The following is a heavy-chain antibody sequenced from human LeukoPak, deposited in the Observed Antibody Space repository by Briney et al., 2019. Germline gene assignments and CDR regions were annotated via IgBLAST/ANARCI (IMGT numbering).Heavy chain of an antibody. CDR1: GYSFNSYW. J-gene: IGHJ4*02. Sequence: GESLKISCQGSGYSFNSYWIAWARQMPGKSLEWMGIIYPGDSDTRYSPSFQGQITISADKSINTAYLRWSSMKASDTAMYYRARAYYCGGGSCKLEYWGQGTLVTVSS. CDR3: ARAYYCGGGSCKLEY. CDR2: IYPGDSDT. D-gene: IGHD2-15*01. V-gene: IGHV5-51*01.